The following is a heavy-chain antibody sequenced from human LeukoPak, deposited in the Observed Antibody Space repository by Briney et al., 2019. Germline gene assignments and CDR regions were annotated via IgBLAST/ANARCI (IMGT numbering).Heavy chain of an antibody. Sequence: PGGSLRLSCAAYGFTFNNYAMTWVRQAPGKGLEWVSAISDSGDNTYYPDSEKGRFTISRNTSKNSLFLLMNTPTAEATAIYYCAKDWGSSPKWLDPWGQGTLVTVSS. CDR1: GFTFNNYA. CDR2: ISDSGDNT. J-gene: IGHJ5*02. CDR3: AKDWGSSPKWLDP. V-gene: IGHV3-23*01. D-gene: IGHD3-16*01.